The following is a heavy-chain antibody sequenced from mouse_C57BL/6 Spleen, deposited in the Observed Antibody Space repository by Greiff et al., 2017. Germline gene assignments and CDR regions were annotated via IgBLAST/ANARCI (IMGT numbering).Heavy chain of an antibody. Sequence: VQLKQSGPELVKPGASVKISCKASGYSFTDYNMNWVKQSNGKSLEWIGVINPNYGTTSYNQKFKGKAILTVDQSSSTAYMQLNSLTSEDSAVYYCARSYYGSSPYAMDYWGQGTSVTVSS. V-gene: IGHV1-39*01. D-gene: IGHD1-1*01. CDR1: GYSFTDYN. CDR2: INPNYGTT. CDR3: ARSYYGSSPYAMDY. J-gene: IGHJ4*01.